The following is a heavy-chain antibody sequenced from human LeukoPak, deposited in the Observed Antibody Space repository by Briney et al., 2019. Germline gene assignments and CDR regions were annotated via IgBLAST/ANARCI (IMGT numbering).Heavy chain of an antibody. D-gene: IGHD1-26*01. CDR1: GFTFSSYW. J-gene: IGHJ4*02. Sequence: GGSLRLSCAASGFTFSSYWMSWVRQAPGKGLEWVANIKQDGSEKYYVDSVKGRFTISRDNAKNPLYLQMNSLRAEDTAVYYCARDLGGSYYAPFDYWGQGTLVTVSS. CDR2: IKQDGSEK. CDR3: ARDLGGSYYAPFDY. V-gene: IGHV3-7*04.